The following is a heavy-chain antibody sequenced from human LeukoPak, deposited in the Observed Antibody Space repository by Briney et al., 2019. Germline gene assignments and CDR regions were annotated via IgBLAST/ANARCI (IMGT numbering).Heavy chain of an antibody. Sequence: SETLSLTCTVSGGSISSYYWSWFRQPPGKGLEWIAYIYYSGSTNYNPSLKSRVTISVDTSKNQFSLKLSSVTAADTAVYYCARFGSSGYYYVSGKFDYWGQGTLVTVSS. D-gene: IGHD3-22*01. CDR2: IYYSGST. CDR1: GGSISSYY. J-gene: IGHJ4*02. CDR3: ARFGSSGYYYVSGKFDY. V-gene: IGHV4-59*12.